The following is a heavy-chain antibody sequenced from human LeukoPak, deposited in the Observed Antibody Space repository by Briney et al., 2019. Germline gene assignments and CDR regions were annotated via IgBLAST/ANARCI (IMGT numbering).Heavy chain of an antibody. CDR1: GFTFSNYW. CDR3: ARRAGAYSHPYDY. Sequence: GGSLRLSCAASGFTFSNYWMHWVRQAPGKGLEWVSFIYSDNTHYSDSVKGRFTISRDNSKNTLYLQMNSLRAEDTAVYYCARRAGAYSHPYDYWGQGTLVTVSS. V-gene: IGHV3-53*01. CDR2: IYSDNT. J-gene: IGHJ4*02. D-gene: IGHD4/OR15-4a*01.